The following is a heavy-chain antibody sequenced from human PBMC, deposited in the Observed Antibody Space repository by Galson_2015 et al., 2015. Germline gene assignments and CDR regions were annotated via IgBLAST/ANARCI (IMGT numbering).Heavy chain of an antibody. CDR2: ISSSGGST. J-gene: IGHJ6*02. Sequence: SLRLSCAASGFTFSSYAMSWVRQAPGKGLEWVSAISSSGGSTYYADSVKGRFTISRDNSKNTVYLQMNSLRAEDTAVYYCAKDLGSSGCYQMDAWGQGTTVTVSS. CDR3: AKDLGSSGCYQMDA. D-gene: IGHD6-19*01. V-gene: IGHV3-23*01. CDR1: GFTFSSYA.